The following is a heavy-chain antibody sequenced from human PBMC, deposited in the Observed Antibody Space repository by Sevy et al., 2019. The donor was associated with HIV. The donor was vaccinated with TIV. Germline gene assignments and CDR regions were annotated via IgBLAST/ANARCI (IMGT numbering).Heavy chain of an antibody. J-gene: IGHJ6*02. V-gene: IGHV3-74*01. CDR2: INSDGSST. Sequence: GGSLRLSCAASGFTFSSYWMHWVRQAPGKGLVWVSRINSDGSSTSYADSVQGRFTISRDNAKNTLYLQMNSLRAEDTAVYYCARGCVCPYDYVWGSCNGYYYGMDVWGQGTTVTVSS. CDR1: GFTFSSYW. D-gene: IGHD3-16*01. CDR3: ARGCVCPYDYVWGSCNGYYYGMDV.